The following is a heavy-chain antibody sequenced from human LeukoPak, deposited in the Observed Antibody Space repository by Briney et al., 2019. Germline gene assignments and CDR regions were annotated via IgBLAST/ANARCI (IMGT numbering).Heavy chain of an antibody. Sequence: PGGSLRLSCAASGFTFSSYSMNWVRQAPGKGLEWVSSISSSSSYIYYADSVKGRFTISRDNAKNSLYLQMNSLRAEDTAVYYCARVSWELLYSFDYWGQGTLVTVSS. CDR1: GFTFSSYS. V-gene: IGHV3-21*04. D-gene: IGHD1-26*01. CDR3: ARVSWELLYSFDY. CDR2: ISSSSSYI. J-gene: IGHJ4*02.